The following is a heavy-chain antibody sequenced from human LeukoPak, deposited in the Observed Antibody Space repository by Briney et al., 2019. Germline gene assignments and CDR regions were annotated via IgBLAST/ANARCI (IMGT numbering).Heavy chain of an antibody. J-gene: IGHJ4*02. Sequence: GGSLRLSCAASGFTFSSYEMNWVRQAPGKGLEWVSYISGSGRTISYADSVKGRFTISRDNAKNSLYLQMNSLKVEDTAVYHCARGGLYGYDVFDYWGQGTLVTVSS. D-gene: IGHD5-12*01. CDR2: ISGSGRTI. V-gene: IGHV3-48*03. CDR1: GFTFSSYE. CDR3: ARGGLYGYDVFDY.